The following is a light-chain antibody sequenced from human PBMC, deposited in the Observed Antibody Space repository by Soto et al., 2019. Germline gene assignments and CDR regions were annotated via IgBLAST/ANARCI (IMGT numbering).Light chain of an antibody. CDR2: DVS. V-gene: IGLV2-14*01. Sequence: QSVLTQPASVSGSPGQSITISCTATSSDVGGYNYVSCYQQHPGKAPKLMIYDVSNRPSGVSYRFSGSKSGNTASLTIFGLQVEDEADYYCSSYKSSSTYVFGTGTKVTVL. CDR3: SSYKSSSTYV. J-gene: IGLJ1*01. CDR1: SSDVGGYNY.